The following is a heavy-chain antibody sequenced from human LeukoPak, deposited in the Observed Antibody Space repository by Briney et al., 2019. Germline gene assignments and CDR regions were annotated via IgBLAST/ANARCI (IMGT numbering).Heavy chain of an antibody. CDR3: AWHYVWGRFDS. V-gene: IGHV4-34*01. CDR1: GGSPTNQF. J-gene: IGHJ4*02. D-gene: IGHD3-16*01. CDR2: INHNRVT. Sequence: SETLSPTRGVSGGSPTNQFWTWIRQAPRQGLEWIGDINHNRVTNYNPTLKSRVTISADTANSLSLRSVTAADTAVYFCAWHYVWGRFDSWGQGTLVTVSS.